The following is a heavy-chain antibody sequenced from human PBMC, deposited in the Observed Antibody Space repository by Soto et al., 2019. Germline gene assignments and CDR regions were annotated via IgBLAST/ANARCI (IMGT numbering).Heavy chain of an antibody. CDR1: GGSISSSNW. Sequence: PSETLSLTCAVSGGSISSSNWWSWVRQPPGKGLEWIGEIYHSGSTNYNPSLKGRVTISVDKSKNQFSLKLSSVTAADTAVYYCASFPGPYYYDSSGYRAYWGQGTLVTVSS. CDR3: ASFPGPYYYDSSGYRAY. D-gene: IGHD3-22*01. J-gene: IGHJ4*02. CDR2: IYHSGST. V-gene: IGHV4-4*02.